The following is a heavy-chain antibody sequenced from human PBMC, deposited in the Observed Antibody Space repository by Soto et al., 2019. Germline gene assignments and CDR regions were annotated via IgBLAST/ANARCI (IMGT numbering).Heavy chain of an antibody. CDR2: TRNKANSYAT. CDR1: GFTFSDYY. V-gene: IGHV3-72*01. CDR3: ARDTGGSYDY. D-gene: IGHD1-26*01. J-gene: IGHJ4*02. Sequence: EVQLVESGGGLVQPGWSLRLSCAASGFTFSDYYMDWVRQVPGKGREWIGRTRNKANSYATEYVASVKGRFSISRDDSKDSMYLQMNSLKTEDTAVYYCARDTGGSYDYWGQGALVTVSS.